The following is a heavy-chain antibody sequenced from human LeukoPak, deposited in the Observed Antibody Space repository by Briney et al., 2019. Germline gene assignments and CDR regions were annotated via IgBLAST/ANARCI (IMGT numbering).Heavy chain of an antibody. CDR1: GDSIRSGSYY. CDR3: ARGDYYDGGGRNWFDP. CDR2: IYYSGIT. J-gene: IGHJ5*02. Sequence: SETLSLTCTVSGDSIRSGSYYWGWIRQPPGKGLEWIGSIYYSGITYDNPSLKSRVTISVDTSKNQFSLKLSSVTAADTAVYYCARGDYYDGGGRNWFDPWGQGTLVTVSS. V-gene: IGHV4-39*01. D-gene: IGHD3-16*01.